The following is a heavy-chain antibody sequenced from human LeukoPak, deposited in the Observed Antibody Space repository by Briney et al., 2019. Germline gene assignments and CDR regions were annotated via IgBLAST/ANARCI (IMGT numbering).Heavy chain of an antibody. CDR3: ARDMVRGVRKYYFDY. CDR2: IYNSGST. J-gene: IGHJ4*02. D-gene: IGHD3-10*01. Sequence: SETLSLTCTVSGDSISSGRYYWSWIRQPAGKGLEWIGRIYNSGSTNYKPSLKSRVTISVDTSKNQFSLKLSSVTAADTAVYYCARDMVRGVRKYYFDYWGQGTLVTVSS. CDR1: GDSISSGRYY. V-gene: IGHV4-61*02.